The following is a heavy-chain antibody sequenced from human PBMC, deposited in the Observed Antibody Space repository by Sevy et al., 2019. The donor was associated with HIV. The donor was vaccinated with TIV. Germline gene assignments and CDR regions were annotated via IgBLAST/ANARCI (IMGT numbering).Heavy chain of an antibody. J-gene: IGHJ5*02. D-gene: IGHD3-10*01. CDR2: FDPEDGET. Sequence: ASVKVSCKVSGYTLTELSMHWVRQAPGKGLEWMGGFDPEDGETIYAQKFQGRVTMTEDTSTDTAYMELSSRRSEETAVYYCATVRGVMGWFDPWGQGTLVTVSS. CDR1: GYTLTELS. V-gene: IGHV1-24*01. CDR3: ATVRGVMGWFDP.